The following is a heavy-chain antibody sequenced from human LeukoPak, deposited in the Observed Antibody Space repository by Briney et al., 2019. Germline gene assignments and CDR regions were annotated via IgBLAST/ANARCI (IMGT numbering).Heavy chain of an antibody. D-gene: IGHD5-12*01. Sequence: GGSLRLSCAASGFTFSRSTVHWVRRAPGKGLEWVAVISHDGSNTDYTDSVKGRFTISRDNSKNTLYLQMNSLRAEDTAVYYCAKEMKPWMHFDYWGQGTLVTVSS. V-gene: IGHV3-30*18. CDR1: GFTFSRST. J-gene: IGHJ4*02. CDR3: AKEMKPWMHFDY. CDR2: ISHDGSNT.